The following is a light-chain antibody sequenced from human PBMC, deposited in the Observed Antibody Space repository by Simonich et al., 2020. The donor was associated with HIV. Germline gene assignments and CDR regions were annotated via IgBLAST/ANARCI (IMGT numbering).Light chain of an antibody. Sequence: DIVMTQSPDSLAVSLGERATINCNSSQSVLYSSNNKNYLLWYQQKPGQPPNLLIYWASTREAGVPDRFSGSGSGTDFTLTISSLQAEDVAVYYCQQYYTTPYTFGQGTKVEIK. CDR1: QSVLYSSNNKNY. CDR2: WAS. V-gene: IGKV4-1*01. J-gene: IGKJ2*01. CDR3: QQYYTTPYT.